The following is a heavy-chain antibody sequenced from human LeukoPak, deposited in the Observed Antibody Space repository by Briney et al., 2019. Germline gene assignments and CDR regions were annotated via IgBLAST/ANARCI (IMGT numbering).Heavy chain of an antibody. D-gene: IGHD2-8*01. V-gene: IGHV3-64*01. CDR2: ISNNGGST. J-gene: IGHJ4*02. CDR1: GFTFSTYP. Sequence: GGSLRLSCAASGFTFSTYPMHWVRQAPGKGLEYVSAISNNGGSTFYANSVKGRFTISRDNSKNTLYLQMGSLRPEDMAVYYCARDRNGFDYWGQGTLVTVSS. CDR3: ARDRNGFDY.